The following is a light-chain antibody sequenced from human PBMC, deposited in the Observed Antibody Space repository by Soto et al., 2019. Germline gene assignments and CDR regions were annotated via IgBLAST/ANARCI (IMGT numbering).Light chain of an antibody. CDR2: DAS. J-gene: IGKJ2*01. V-gene: IGKV1-33*01. CDR3: QQYDNLQYP. Sequence: DIQMTQSPSSLSASVGDRVTITCQASQDISNYLNWYQQKPGKAPKLLIYDASNLETGVPSRFSGSGSGTDFTFTISSLQPEDIATYYCQQYDNLQYPFGQGTK. CDR1: QDISNY.